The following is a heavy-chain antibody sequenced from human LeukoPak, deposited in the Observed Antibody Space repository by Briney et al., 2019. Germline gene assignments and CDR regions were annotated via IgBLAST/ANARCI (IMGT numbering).Heavy chain of an antibody. CDR2: IKQDGSEK. V-gene: IGHV3-7*01. CDR1: GFTFSSSW. CDR3: ARDVTGTMSVGFID. Sequence: GGSLRLSCAAPGFTFSSSWMSWVRQAPGKGLEWVANIKQDGSEKYYVESAKGRFTISRDNTKNSLYLKMNSLRAEDTAVYYCARDVTGTMSVGFIDWGQGTLVTVSS. D-gene: IGHD4-17*01. J-gene: IGHJ4*02.